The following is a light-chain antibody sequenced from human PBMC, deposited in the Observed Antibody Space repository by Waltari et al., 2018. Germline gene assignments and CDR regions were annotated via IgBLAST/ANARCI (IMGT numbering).Light chain of an antibody. CDR1: QSIGYN. CDR3: QQYSEWPPYN. Sequence: VSPGDRATLSCRASQSIGYNLAWYQQKPGQVPRLLIYDSSTRATGISDKFSGSGSGTEFTLTISSLQSEDFAVYYCQQYSEWPPYNFGQGTKVEIK. J-gene: IGKJ2*01. V-gene: IGKV3-15*01. CDR2: DSS.